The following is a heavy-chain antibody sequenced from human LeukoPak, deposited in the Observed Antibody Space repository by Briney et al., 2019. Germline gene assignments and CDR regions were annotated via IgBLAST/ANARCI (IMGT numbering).Heavy chain of an antibody. D-gene: IGHD6-19*01. V-gene: IGHV4-59*01. Sequence: SETLSLTCTVSGGSLSSYYWSWIRQPPGKGLEWIGYIYYSGSTNYNPSLKSRVTISVDTSKNQFSLKLTSVTAADTAVYYCARGQWLALSYYFDYWGQGTLVTVSS. CDR3: ARGQWLALSYYFDY. CDR2: IYYSGST. J-gene: IGHJ4*02. CDR1: GGSLSSYY.